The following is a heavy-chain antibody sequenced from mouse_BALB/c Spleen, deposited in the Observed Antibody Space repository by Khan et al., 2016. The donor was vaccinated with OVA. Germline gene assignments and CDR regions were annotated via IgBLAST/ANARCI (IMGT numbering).Heavy chain of an antibody. Sequence: EVELVESGGGLVKPGGSLKLSCAASGYTFSSYAMSWVHQTTGKSLEWVGSISSGSNYTYYPDRLKGRFTFSRDNAKTTPYLQMSSLRSEDTAMYYCARLYAMDYWGQGTSVTVSS. CDR3: ARLYAMDY. V-gene: IGHV5-9-3*01. CDR2: ISSGSNYT. J-gene: IGHJ4*01. CDR1: GYTFSSYA.